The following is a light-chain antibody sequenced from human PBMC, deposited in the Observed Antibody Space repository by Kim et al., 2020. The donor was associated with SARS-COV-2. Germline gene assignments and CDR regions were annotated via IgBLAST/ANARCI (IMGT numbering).Light chain of an antibody. J-gene: IGKJ5*01. CDR3: QQRSTS. CDR2: DAS. Sequence: DIVLTQSPATLSLSPGERATLSCRASQSISSYLAWYQQKPGQPPRLLIYDASNRATGVPARFSGSGSGTDFTLTISRLESEDFAVYYCQQRSTSFGQGTRLEIK. CDR1: QSISSY. V-gene: IGKV3-11*01.